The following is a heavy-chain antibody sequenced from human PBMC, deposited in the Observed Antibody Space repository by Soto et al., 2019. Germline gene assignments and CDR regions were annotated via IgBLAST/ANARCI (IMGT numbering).Heavy chain of an antibody. J-gene: IGHJ6*03. CDR1: GYTFTSYD. Sequence: GASVKVSCKASGYTFTSYDINWVRQATGQGLEWMGWMNPNSGNTGYAQKFQGRVTMTRNTSISTAYMELSSLRSEDTAVYYCARNPTSLLYSSGWYPPDYYYMDVWGKGTTLTVSS. CDR3: ARNPTSLLYSSGWYPPDYYYMDV. CDR2: MNPNSGNT. V-gene: IGHV1-8*01. D-gene: IGHD6-19*01.